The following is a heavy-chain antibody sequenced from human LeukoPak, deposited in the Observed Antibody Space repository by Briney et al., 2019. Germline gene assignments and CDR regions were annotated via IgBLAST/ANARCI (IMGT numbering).Heavy chain of an antibody. Sequence: GGSLRLSCAASGFTFSSYGMHWVRQAPGKGLEWVAFIRYDGSNKYYADSVKGRFTISRDNSKNTLYLQMNSLRAEDTAVYYCAKRARIVVVPAAILGSPGSYYYYYMDVWGKGTTVTVSS. J-gene: IGHJ6*03. V-gene: IGHV3-30*02. D-gene: IGHD2-2*01. CDR1: GFTFSSYG. CDR2: IRYDGSNK. CDR3: AKRARIVVVPAAILGSPGSYYYYYMDV.